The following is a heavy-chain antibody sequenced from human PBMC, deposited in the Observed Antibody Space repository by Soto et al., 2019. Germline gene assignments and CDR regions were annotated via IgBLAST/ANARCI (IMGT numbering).Heavy chain of an antibody. J-gene: IGHJ3*02. Sequence: SVKVSCKASGGTFSSYAISWVRQAPGQGLEWMGGIIPIFGTANYAQKFQGRVTITADESTSTAYMELSSLRSEDTAVYYCARYFPTTTVCDAFDIWGQGTMVTVSS. CDR1: GGTFSSYA. CDR3: ARYFPTTTVCDAFDI. V-gene: IGHV1-69*13. CDR2: IIPIFGTA. D-gene: IGHD4-17*01.